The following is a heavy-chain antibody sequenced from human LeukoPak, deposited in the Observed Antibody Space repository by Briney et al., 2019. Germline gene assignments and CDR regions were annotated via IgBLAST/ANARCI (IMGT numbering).Heavy chain of an antibody. CDR2: IRNNGSNI. Sequence: GGSLRLSCAASGFTFSNYYMSWIRQAPGKGLEWVSYIRNNGSNIYYADSVKGRCTISRDNAKNSLYLQMNSLIAEDTAVYYCARELPPITIFGVGYYGMDVWGQGTTVTVSS. J-gene: IGHJ6*02. CDR3: ARELPPITIFGVGYYGMDV. V-gene: IGHV3-11*01. CDR1: GFTFSNYY. D-gene: IGHD3-3*01.